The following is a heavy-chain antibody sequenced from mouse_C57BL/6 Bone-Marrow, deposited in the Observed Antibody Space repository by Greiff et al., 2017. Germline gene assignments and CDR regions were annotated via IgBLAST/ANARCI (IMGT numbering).Heavy chain of an antibody. CDR1: GYTFTSYW. V-gene: IGHV1-59*01. Sequence: QVQLQQPGAELVRPGTSVKLSCKASGYTFTSYWMHWVKQRPGQGLEWIGVIDPSDSYTNYNQKFKGKATLTVDTSSSTAYMQLSSLTSEDSAVXYCARCDYDDYWGQGTTLTVSS. CDR2: IDPSDSYT. CDR3: ARCDYDDY. D-gene: IGHD2-4*01. J-gene: IGHJ2*01.